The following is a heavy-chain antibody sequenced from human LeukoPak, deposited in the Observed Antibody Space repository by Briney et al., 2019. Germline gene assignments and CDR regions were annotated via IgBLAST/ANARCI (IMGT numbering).Heavy chain of an antibody. J-gene: IGHJ4*02. CDR2: ISGSGGST. D-gene: IGHD3-3*01. CDR1: GFTFSSYA. V-gene: IGHV3-23*01. CDR3: AKARQGFLEWLSGYFDY. Sequence: HPGGSLRLSCAASGFTFSSYAMSWVRQAPGKGLEWVSAISGSGGSTYYADSVKGRFTISRDNSKNTLYLQMNSLRAEDTAVYYCAKARQGFLEWLSGYFDYWGQGTLVTVSS.